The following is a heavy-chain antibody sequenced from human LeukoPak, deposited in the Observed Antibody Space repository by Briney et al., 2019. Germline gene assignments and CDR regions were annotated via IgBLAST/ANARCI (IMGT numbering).Heavy chain of an antibody. CDR2: INHLGNT. J-gene: IGHJ5*01. CDR1: GGSFSGYN. V-gene: IGHV4-34*01. Sequence: SETLSLTCAVYGGSFSGYNWNWIRQAPGKGLEWIGEINHLGNTKKSPSLKGRVTLSVDTSKNQFSLKVTSVTAADTAVYYCARGSPKLDSWGQGTPVTVSS. CDR3: ARGSPKLDS.